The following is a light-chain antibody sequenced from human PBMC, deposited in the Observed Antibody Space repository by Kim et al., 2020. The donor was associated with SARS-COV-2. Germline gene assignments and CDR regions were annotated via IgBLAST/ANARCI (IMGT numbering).Light chain of an antibody. CDR3: QQYGDSPYT. J-gene: IGKJ2*01. CDR2: DAS. Sequence: WSAGDRVTLSCRASQSVSNSYLAWHQQKPGQAPRLLIYDASSRATGIPDRFSGSGSGTDFTLTISRLEPEDFAVYYCQQYGDSPYTFGQGTKLEI. V-gene: IGKV3-20*01. CDR1: QSVSNSY.